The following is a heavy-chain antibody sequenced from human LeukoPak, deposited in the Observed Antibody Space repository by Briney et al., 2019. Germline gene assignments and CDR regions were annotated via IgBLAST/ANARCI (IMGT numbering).Heavy chain of an antibody. Sequence: PGGSLRLSCAASGFTFSSYGMHWVRQAPGKGLEWVAVIWYNGNNKYYADSVKGRFTISRDNSKNTLYLQMNSLRAEDTAVYYCAREGYCSSTSCSFDPWGQGTLVTVSS. CDR3: AREGYCSSTSCSFDP. CDR1: GFTFSSYG. V-gene: IGHV3-33*08. D-gene: IGHD2-2*01. J-gene: IGHJ5*02. CDR2: IWYNGNNK.